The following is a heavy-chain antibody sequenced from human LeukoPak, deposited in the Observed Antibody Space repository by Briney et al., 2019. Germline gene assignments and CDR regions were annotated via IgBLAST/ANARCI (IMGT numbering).Heavy chain of an antibody. J-gene: IGHJ4*02. V-gene: IGHV3-21*01. Sequence: GGALRLSCAASGFSFSSYSMNWVRQAPGKGLEGVSSISSGGKYIYNADSLKGRFTIYRDNAKNSLYLQMNSLRAEDTAVYYCARALSYSYGSMDFWGQGTLVIVSS. CDR3: ARALSYSYGSMDF. D-gene: IGHD5-18*01. CDR1: GFSFSSYS. CDR2: ISSGGKYI.